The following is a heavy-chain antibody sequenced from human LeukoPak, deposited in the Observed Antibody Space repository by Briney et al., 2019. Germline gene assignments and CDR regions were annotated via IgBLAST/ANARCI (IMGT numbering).Heavy chain of an antibody. CDR1: VFTLSNYD. J-gene: IGHJ6*03. CDR3: ARGARQWLVGYYMDV. V-gene: IGHV3-13*01. D-gene: IGHD6-19*01. Sequence: GGSLRLSCAASVFTLSNYDMHWVRQVTGKGLEWVSAIGTAGDTYYPGSVKGRFTISRENAKDSLYLQMNSLRAGDTAVYYCARGARQWLVGYYMDVWGKGITVTVSS. CDR2: IGTAGDT.